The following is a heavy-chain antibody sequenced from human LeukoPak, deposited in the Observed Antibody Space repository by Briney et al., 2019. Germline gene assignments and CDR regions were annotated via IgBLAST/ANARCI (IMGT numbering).Heavy chain of an antibody. CDR3: ARHGYSSLYS. CDR2: IYYSGST. V-gene: IGHV4-59*08. CDR1: GGSISGFY. J-gene: IGHJ4*02. Sequence: PSETLSLTCTVSGGSISGFYWSWIRQPPGKGLEWIGYIYYSGSTNSNPSLKSRVTISVDTSKNQFSLKLTSVTAADTAVYYCARHGYSSLYSWGQGTLVTVSS. D-gene: IGHD5-18*01.